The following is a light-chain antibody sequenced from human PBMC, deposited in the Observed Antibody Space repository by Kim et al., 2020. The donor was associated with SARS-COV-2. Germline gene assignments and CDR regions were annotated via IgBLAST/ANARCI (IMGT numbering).Light chain of an antibody. CDR3: SSYAGMYYV. CDR2: GVN. CDR1: SSDVGGYYY. Sequence: PAQSATSTCTGPSSDVGGYYYVSWYQQHPGKAPKFLIYGVNKRPSGVPDRFSGSKSGNTASLTVSGLQAEDESDYYCSSYAGMYYVFGTGTKVTVL. J-gene: IGLJ1*01. V-gene: IGLV2-8*01.